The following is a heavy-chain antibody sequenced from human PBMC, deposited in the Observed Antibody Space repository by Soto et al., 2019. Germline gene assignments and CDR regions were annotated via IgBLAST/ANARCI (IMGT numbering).Heavy chain of an antibody. D-gene: IGHD2-15*01. CDR3: ARDLDRYCSVTSCHAMDV. CDR1: GGSIRSTNW. V-gene: IGHV4-4*02. J-gene: IGHJ6*02. CDR2: VYHNGTS. Sequence: SETLSLTCVVSGGSIRSTNWWAWVRQPPGKGLEWIGEVYHNGTSNYNPSLKGRATISVDRSKDQVSLRLNSVIDADTAVYYCARDLDRYCSVTSCHAMDVWGQGTPVTVSS.